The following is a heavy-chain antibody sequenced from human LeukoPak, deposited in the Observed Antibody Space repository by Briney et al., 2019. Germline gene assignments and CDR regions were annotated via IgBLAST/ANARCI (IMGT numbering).Heavy chain of an antibody. CDR1: GYTFTSYG. D-gene: IGHD6-19*01. Sequence: ASVKGSCKASGYTFTSYGIRWVRQAPGQGLEWMGWISAYNGNTNYAQKLQGRVTMTTDTSTSTAYMELRSLRSDDTAVYYCASHSSGEEVYFDLWGRGTLVTVSS. J-gene: IGHJ2*01. CDR2: ISAYNGNT. V-gene: IGHV1-18*01. CDR3: ASHSSGEEVYFDL.